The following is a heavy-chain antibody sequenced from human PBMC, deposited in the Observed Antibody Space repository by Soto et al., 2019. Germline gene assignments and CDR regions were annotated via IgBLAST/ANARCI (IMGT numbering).Heavy chain of an antibody. V-gene: IGHV4-38-2*02. J-gene: IGHJ4*02. Sequence: LSLTCNVSGFAISRVYYWSWVRQPPGKWLEWIGSIYPSVSSYHNPSLESRLTLSIDTSKNQFTLKLASVTAADTALYYCAREKVGTTFFDNWGQGTQVTVSS. CDR1: GFAISRVYY. CDR3: AREKVGTTFFDN. CDR2: IYPSVSS. D-gene: IGHD1-1*01.